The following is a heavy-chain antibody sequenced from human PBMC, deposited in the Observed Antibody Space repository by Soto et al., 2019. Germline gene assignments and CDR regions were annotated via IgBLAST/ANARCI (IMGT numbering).Heavy chain of an antibody. CDR3: ARYHFGGYAFDP. CDR1: GFIFSENW. V-gene: IGHV3-7*04. J-gene: IGHJ5*02. D-gene: IGHD2-2*01. Sequence: GSLRLSCVGSGFIFSENWMSWVRQAPGKGLEWVANIKQDGSERRYADSVEGRFSISRDNAKNSLYLQMNSLVVEDTATYYCARYHFGGYAFDPWGQGTPVTVSS. CDR2: IKQDGSER.